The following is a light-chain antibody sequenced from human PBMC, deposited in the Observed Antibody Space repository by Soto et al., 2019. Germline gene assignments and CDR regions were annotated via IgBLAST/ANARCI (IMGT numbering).Light chain of an antibody. Sequence: DIVMTQSPESLAVSLGERATVNCKSSQSVLYNSNNKNYLAWYQQKPRQPPKLLIYWASTRESGVPDRFTGSGSGTDFTRTISSLQAEDVAVYYCQQYYATPRTFGPGTKVDIK. CDR1: QSVLYNSNNKNY. CDR3: QQYYATPRT. J-gene: IGKJ3*01. V-gene: IGKV4-1*01. CDR2: WAS.